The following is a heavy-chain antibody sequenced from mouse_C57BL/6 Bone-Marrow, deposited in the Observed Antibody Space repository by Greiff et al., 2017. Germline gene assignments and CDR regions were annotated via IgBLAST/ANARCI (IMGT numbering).Heavy chain of an antibody. CDR1: GFSLSTFGMG. CDR3: ARGNPYYFDY. V-gene: IGHV8-8*01. CDR2: IWWDDDK. Sequence: QVTLKVSGPGILQPSQTLSLTCSFSGFSLSTFGMGVGWLRQPSGQGLEWLAHIWWDDDKYYNHALKSRHTISKDTSKNQVFLKIANGDTADTATYYCARGNPYYFDYWGQGTTLTVSA. J-gene: IGHJ2*01. D-gene: IGHD2-1*01.